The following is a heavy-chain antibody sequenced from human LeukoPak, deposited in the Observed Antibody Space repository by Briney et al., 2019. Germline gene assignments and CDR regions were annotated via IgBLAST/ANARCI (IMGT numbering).Heavy chain of an antibody. CDR2: ISSSSSYI. J-gene: IGHJ4*02. Sequence: PGGSLRLSCAASGFTFSSYSMNWVRQAPGKGLEWVSSISSSSSYIYYADSVKGRFTISRDNAKNSLYLQMNSLRAEDTAVYYCARLAPYDFWSGYYTFDYWGQGTLVTVSS. D-gene: IGHD3-3*01. CDR1: GFTFSSYS. V-gene: IGHV3-21*01. CDR3: ARLAPYDFWSGYYTFDY.